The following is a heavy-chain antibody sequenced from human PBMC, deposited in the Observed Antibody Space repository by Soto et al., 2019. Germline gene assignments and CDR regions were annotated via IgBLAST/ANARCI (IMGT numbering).Heavy chain of an antibody. CDR3: ARVGYVVVAAPGLVDYYYGMDV. J-gene: IGHJ6*02. Sequence: PSETLSLTCTVSGGSISSGGYYWGWIRHHPGTGLEWIGHISYSGSTYYNTSLKSRVTISVDTSKNQFSLIVNSVTAADTAVYYCARVGYVVVAAPGLVDYYYGMDVWGQGTTVTVSS. CDR1: GGSISSGGYY. D-gene: IGHD2-15*01. CDR2: ISYSGST. V-gene: IGHV4-31*03.